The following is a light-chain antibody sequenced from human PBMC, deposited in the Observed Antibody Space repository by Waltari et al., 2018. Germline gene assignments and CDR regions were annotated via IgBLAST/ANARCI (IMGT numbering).Light chain of an antibody. CDR1: QSVSSN. CDR3: QQYNNWPLT. CDR2: GAS. J-gene: IGKJ4*01. V-gene: IGKV3-15*01. Sequence: EIVMTQSPATLSVFPGERASLSCRASQSVSSNLAWYQQKPGQAPRLLIYGASTRATGIPARFSGSGSGIEFTLTISSLQSEDFAVYYCQQYNNWPLTFGGGTKVEIK.